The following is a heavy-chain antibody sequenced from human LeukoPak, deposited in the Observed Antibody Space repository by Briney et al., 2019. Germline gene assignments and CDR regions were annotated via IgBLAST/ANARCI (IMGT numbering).Heavy chain of an antibody. D-gene: IGHD6-19*01. V-gene: IGHV3-20*04. CDR3: AGGDRNGWYFDY. J-gene: IGHJ4*02. CDR2: INWDGGST. CDR1: GFMFDDHG. Sequence: PGGSLRLSCAASGFMFDDHGMSWVRQVAGKGLEWVSGINWDGGSTGYADSVKGRFTNSRDNAKNSLYLQMNSLRAEDTALYYCAGGDRNGWYFDYWGQGILVTVSS.